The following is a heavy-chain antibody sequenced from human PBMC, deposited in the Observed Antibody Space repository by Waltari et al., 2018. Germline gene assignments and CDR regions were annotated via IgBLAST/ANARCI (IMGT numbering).Heavy chain of an antibody. V-gene: IGHV1-69*02. CDR3: ARVNPLEYYGMDV. D-gene: IGHD1-1*01. CDR2: IIPSLGIA. CDR1: GGTFSSYT. Sequence: QVQLVQSGAEVKKPGSSVKVSCKASGGTFSSYTISWVRQAPGQGLEWMGRIIPSLGIANYAQKFQGRVTITADKSTSTAYMELSSLRSEDTAVYYCARVNPLEYYGMDVWGQGTTVTVSS. J-gene: IGHJ6*02.